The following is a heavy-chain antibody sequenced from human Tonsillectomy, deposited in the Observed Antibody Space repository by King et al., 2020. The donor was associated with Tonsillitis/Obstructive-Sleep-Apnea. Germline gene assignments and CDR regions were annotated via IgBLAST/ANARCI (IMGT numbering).Heavy chain of an antibody. V-gene: IGHV3-9*01. CDR3: AKDMSYWNSLPDY. CDR1: GFTFDDYA. J-gene: IGHJ4*02. D-gene: IGHD3-10*01. Sequence: VQLVESGGGLVQPGRSLRLSCAASGFTFDDYAMHWVRQAPGKGLEWVSGISWNSGSIGYADSVKGRSTISRDNAKNSLYLQMNSLRAEDTALYYCAKDMSYWNSLPDYWGQGTLVTVSS. CDR2: ISWNSGSI.